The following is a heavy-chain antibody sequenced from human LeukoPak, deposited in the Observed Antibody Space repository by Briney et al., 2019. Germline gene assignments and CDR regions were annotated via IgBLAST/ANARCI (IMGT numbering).Heavy chain of an antibody. J-gene: IGHJ4*02. CDR3: AKDLLETTVTTLDY. CDR2: INSDGSRT. V-gene: IGHV3-74*01. CDR1: GFTFSNYW. Sequence: GGSLRLSCAASGFTFSNYWMHWVRQAPGKGLVWVSHINSDGSRTNYAASVKGRFTISRDNSKNTLYLQMNSLRAEDTAVYYCAKDLLETTVTTLDYWGQGTLVTVSS. D-gene: IGHD4-17*01.